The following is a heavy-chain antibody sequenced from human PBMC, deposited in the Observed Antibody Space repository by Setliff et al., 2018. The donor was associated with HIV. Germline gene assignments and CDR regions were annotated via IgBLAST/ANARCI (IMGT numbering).Heavy chain of an antibody. D-gene: IGHD3-22*01. CDR2: ISAYNGNT. CDR1: GYTFTSYG. Sequence: AASVKVSCKASGYTFTSYGISWVRQAPGQGLEWMGWISAYNGNTNYAQKLQGRVTMTTDTSTSTAYMELRSLRSDDTAVYYCAREEDPLFDDSSGYSPGYWGQGTLVTVSS. J-gene: IGHJ4*02. CDR3: AREEDPLFDDSSGYSPGY. V-gene: IGHV1-18*01.